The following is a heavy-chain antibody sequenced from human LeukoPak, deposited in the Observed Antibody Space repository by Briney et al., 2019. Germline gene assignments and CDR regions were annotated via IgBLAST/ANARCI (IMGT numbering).Heavy chain of an antibody. D-gene: IGHD6-13*01. CDR1: GFAFSTYA. Sequence: QSGGSLRLSCAASGFAFSTYAMSWVRQAPGKGLQWVSTITGTTHYADSVRGRFTISRDNSKNILYLQMNSLSTEDTAIYYCAKAFREYGSSTYSSFDIWGQGTMVTVSS. CDR2: ITGTT. V-gene: IGHV3-23*01. J-gene: IGHJ3*02. CDR3: AKAFREYGSSTYSSFDI.